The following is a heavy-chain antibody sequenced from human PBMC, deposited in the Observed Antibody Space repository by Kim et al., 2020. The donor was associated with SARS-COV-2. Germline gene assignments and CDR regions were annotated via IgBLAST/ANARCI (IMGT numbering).Heavy chain of an antibody. CDR2: INHSGST. J-gene: IGHJ4*02. D-gene: IGHD3-22*01. Sequence: SETLSLTCAVYGGSFSGYYWSWIRQPPGKGLEWIGEINHSGSTNYNPSLKSRVTISVETSKNQFSLKLSSVTAADTAVYYCARARNYYDSSGYYSARCYFDYWGQGTLVTVSS. CDR1: GGSFSGYY. V-gene: IGHV4-34*01. CDR3: ARARNYYDSSGYYSARCYFDY.